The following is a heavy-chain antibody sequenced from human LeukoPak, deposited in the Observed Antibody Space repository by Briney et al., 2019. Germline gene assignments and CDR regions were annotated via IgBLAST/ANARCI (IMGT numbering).Heavy chain of an antibody. CDR2: INTYNGTT. CDR3: ARRGYYYDSSGYREKAFDY. Sequence: ASVKVSCKASGYTFTSYGISWVRQAPGQGPEWMGWINTYNGTTNSVQKFQARVTMTIDTSTSTAYMELRSLRSDDTAVFYCARRGYYYDSSGYREKAFDYWGQGTLVTVSS. J-gene: IGHJ4*02. V-gene: IGHV1-18*01. D-gene: IGHD3-22*01. CDR1: GYTFTSYG.